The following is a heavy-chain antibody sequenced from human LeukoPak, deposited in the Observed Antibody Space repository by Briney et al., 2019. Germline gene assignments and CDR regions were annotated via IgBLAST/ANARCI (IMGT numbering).Heavy chain of an antibody. J-gene: IGHJ3*02. CDR1: GYSISSGYY. D-gene: IGHD3-22*01. Sequence: SETLSLTCAVSGYSISSGYYWGWIRQPPGKGLQWIGSIYHSGSTYYNPSLKSRVTISVDTSKNQFSLKLSSVTAADTAVYYCARRRTMIVVVPNAFDIWGQGTMVTVSS. CDR2: IYHSGST. V-gene: IGHV4-38-2*01. CDR3: ARRRTMIVVVPNAFDI.